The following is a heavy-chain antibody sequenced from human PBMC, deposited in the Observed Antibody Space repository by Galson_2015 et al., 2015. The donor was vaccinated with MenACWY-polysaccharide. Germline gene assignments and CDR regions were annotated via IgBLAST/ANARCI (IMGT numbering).Heavy chain of an antibody. J-gene: IGHJ6*02. CDR1: GYSFTSCW. V-gene: IGHV5-51*01. D-gene: IGHD5-12*01. CDR3: ARNNYAGLRGYYYGMDV. CDR2: IYPGDSDT. Sequence: QSGAEVKKPGESLKISCEGSGYSFTSCWIAWVRQMPGKGLEWMGIIYPGDSDTRYSPSFQGQVTISADKSISTAYLQWSSLKASDTAMYYCARNNYAGLRGYYYGMDVWGQGTTVTVSS.